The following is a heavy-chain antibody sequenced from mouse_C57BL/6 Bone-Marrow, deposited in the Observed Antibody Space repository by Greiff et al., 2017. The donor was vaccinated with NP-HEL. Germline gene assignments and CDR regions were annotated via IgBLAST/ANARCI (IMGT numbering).Heavy chain of an antibody. J-gene: IGHJ3*01. CDR1: GYSFTGYC. CDR2: INPSTGGT. Sequence: EVQLQQSGPELVKPGASVKISCKASGYSFTGYCMNWVKQSPEKSLEWIGEINPSTGGTTYNQKFKAKATLTVDKSSSTAYMQLKSLTSEDSAVYYCAFITTRTWFAYWGQGTLVTVSA. CDR3: AFITTRTWFAY. V-gene: IGHV1-42*01. D-gene: IGHD1-1*01.